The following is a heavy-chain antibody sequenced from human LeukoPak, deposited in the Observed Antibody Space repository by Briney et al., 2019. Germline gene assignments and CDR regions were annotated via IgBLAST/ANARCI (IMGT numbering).Heavy chain of an antibody. Sequence: SVKVSFTASGGTFSSYAISWVRQAPGQGLEWMGGIIPIFGTANYAQKFQGRVTITADESTSTAYMELSSLRSVDTAVYYCARDVNEEYYYDSSGYYGYFDYWGQGTLVTVSS. D-gene: IGHD3-22*01. V-gene: IGHV1-69*13. CDR1: GGTFSSYA. CDR3: ARDVNEEYYYDSSGYYGYFDY. J-gene: IGHJ4*02. CDR2: IIPIFGTA.